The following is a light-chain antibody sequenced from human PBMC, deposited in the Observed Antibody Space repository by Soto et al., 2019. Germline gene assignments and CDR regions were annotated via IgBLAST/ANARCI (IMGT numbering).Light chain of an antibody. Sequence: QSVLTQPPSVSAAPGQKVTISCSGSSSNVENNFVSWYQRLPGTAPKLLIYDNNKRPSGIPDRFSGSKSGTSATLGITGLQNGDEADYYCGTWDSSLSAGVFGGGIKLTVL. CDR2: DNN. CDR3: GTWDSSLSAGV. CDR1: SSNVENNF. V-gene: IGLV1-51*01. J-gene: IGLJ3*02.